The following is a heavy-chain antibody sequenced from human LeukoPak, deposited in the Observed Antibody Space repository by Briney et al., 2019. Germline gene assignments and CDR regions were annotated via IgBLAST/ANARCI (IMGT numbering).Heavy chain of an antibody. Sequence: QSGGSLRLSCAASGFTFSSYTMHWVRQAPGKGLEWVAFIRYDGINKYYADSVKGRFTISRDSFKNTLYLQMNSLRPEDTAVYYCAKEGDYYGSGSYRDGFDIWGQGTRATVSS. J-gene: IGHJ3*02. D-gene: IGHD3-10*01. V-gene: IGHV3-30*02. CDR3: AKEGDYYGSGSYRDGFDI. CDR2: IRYDGINK. CDR1: GFTFSSYT.